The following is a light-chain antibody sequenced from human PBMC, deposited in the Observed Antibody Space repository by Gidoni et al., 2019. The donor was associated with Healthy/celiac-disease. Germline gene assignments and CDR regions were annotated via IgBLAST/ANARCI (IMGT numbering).Light chain of an antibody. CDR3: QALDSSNWV. CDR2: QDS. Sequence: SYELTQPPSVSVSPGQTASSTCSGDKFGDKYACLYQQKPGQSPVLVIYQDSKRPSGIPERFSGSHSANTATLTISGTQAMYEADYYCQALDSSNWVFGGGPKLTVL. V-gene: IGLV3-1*01. J-gene: IGLJ3*02. CDR1: KFGDKY.